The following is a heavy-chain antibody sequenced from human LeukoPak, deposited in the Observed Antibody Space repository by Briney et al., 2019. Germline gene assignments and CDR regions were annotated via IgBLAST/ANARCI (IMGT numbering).Heavy chain of an antibody. V-gene: IGHV3-15*01. Sequence: GGSLRLSCAASGFIFSSAWMIWVRQAPGKGLEWVGHIKNKTNGGTTDYAAPVKGRFIISRDDSKNTLYLQMNSLRAEDTAVYYCARDQDKDAFDIWGQGTMVTVSS. CDR1: GFIFSSAW. CDR2: IKNKTNGGTT. J-gene: IGHJ3*02. CDR3: ARDQDKDAFDI.